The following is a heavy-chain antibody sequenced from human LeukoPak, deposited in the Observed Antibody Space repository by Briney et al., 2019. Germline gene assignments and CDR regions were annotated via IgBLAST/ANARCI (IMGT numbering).Heavy chain of an antibody. CDR3: ARAGGSLLWFGELSGPNDAFDI. V-gene: IGHV5-51*01. D-gene: IGHD3-10*01. Sequence: GESLKISCKGSGYSFTSYWIGWVRQMPGKGLEWMGIIYPGDSDTRYSPSFQGQVTISADKSISTAYLQWSSLKASDTAMYYCARAGGSLLWFGELSGPNDAFDIWGQGTVVTVSS. J-gene: IGHJ3*02. CDR2: IYPGDSDT. CDR1: GYSFTSYW.